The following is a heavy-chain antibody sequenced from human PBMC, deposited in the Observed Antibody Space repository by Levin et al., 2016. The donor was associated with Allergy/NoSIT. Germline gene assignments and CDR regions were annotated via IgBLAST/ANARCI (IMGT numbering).Heavy chain of an antibody. CDR3: ARHSYSYAYWADY. CDR2: MYYSGIT. D-gene: IGHD5-18*01. CDR1: GGSISNYY. J-gene: IGHJ4*02. V-gene: IGHV4-59*08. Sequence: GSLRLSCTVSGGSISNYYWSWIRQPPGKGLEWIGYMYYSGITGYNPSLKSRVTISVDTSKNQFSLKLSSVTAADTAVYYCARHSYSYAYWADYWGQGTLVTVPS.